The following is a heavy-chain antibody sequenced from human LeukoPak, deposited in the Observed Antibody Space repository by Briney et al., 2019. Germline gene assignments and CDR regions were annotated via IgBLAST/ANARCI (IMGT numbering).Heavy chain of an antibody. V-gene: IGHV3-53*05. CDR1: GFIVSANC. CDR3: AHSYDFDSSGYHRPTAI. J-gene: IGHJ4*02. CDR2: HRDGTT. Sequence: PGGSLRLSCAASGFIVSANCGGHSYHRDGTTYYADSVKGRSTISGDKSANTVYLQMNSLRVDDTAMYYCAHSYDFDSSGYHRPTAIWGQGTQVTVSS. D-gene: IGHD3-22*01.